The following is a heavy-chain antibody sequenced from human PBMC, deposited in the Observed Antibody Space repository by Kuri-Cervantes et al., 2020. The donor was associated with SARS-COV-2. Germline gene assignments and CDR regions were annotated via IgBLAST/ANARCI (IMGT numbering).Heavy chain of an antibody. CDR2: ISSSGSTI. D-gene: IGHD3-3*01. Sequence: GESLKISCAASGFTFSDYYMSWIRQAPGKGLEWVSYISSSGSTIYYADSVKGRFTISRDNAKNSLYLQMNSLRAEDTAVYYCAKTPEYYDFWSGFRTYFDFWGQGTLVTVSS. CDR3: AKTPEYYDFWSGFRTYFDF. CDR1: GFTFSDYY. V-gene: IGHV3-11*04. J-gene: IGHJ4*02.